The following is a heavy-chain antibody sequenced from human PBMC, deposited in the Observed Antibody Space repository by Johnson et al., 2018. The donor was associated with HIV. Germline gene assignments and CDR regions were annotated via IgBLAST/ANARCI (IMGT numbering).Heavy chain of an antibody. J-gene: IGHJ3*02. D-gene: IGHD6-6*01. V-gene: IGHV3-33*06. CDR2: IWYDGSSK. Sequence: VQLVESGGGVVQPGRSLRVSCAASGFTFSNYAMHWVREPPGKGLEWVAIIWYDGSSKYYADSVKGRFTISIDNSRNTLYLQMNSLRAEDTAVYYCAKAYYSSSNLGAFDIWGQGTMVTVSS. CDR3: AKAYYSSSNLGAFDI. CDR1: GFTFSNYA.